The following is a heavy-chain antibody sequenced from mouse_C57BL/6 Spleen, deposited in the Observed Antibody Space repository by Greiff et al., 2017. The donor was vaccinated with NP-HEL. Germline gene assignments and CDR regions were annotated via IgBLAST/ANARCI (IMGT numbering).Heavy chain of an antibody. CDR3: NYGYAMDY. J-gene: IGHJ4*01. V-gene: IGHV5-6*01. D-gene: IGHD1-1*01. CDR1: GFTFSSYG. Sequence: EVKLMESGGDLVKPGGSLKLSCAASGFTFSSYGMSWVRQTPDKRLEWVATISSGGSYTYYPDSVKGRFTISRDNAKNTLYLQMSSLKSEDTAMYYCNYGYAMDYWGQGTSVTVSS. CDR2: ISSGGSYT.